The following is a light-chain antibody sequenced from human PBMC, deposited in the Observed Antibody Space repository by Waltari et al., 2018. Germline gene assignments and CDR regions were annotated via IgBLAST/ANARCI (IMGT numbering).Light chain of an antibody. CDR2: RAS. J-gene: IGKJ1*01. Sequence: DIQMTQSPSTLSASVGDRVTITCRASQSFSNALAWYQQKPGKAPKLLIYRASTLEIGVPPRFSGSGSGKDFILTISSLQPDDFATYYCQQYATYPRTFAQGTKVEVK. CDR1: QSFSNA. CDR3: QQYATYPRT. V-gene: IGKV1-5*03.